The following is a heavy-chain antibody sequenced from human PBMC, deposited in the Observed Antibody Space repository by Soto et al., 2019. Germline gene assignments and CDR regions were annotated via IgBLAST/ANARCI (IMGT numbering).Heavy chain of an antibody. J-gene: IGHJ4*02. V-gene: IGHV2-5*02. CDR2: IHWDDDK. CDR1: GFSLSTYGLG. Sequence: SGPTLVNPTQTLTLTCTFSGFSLSTYGLGVGWIRQPPGKALEWLAFIHWDDDKRYSPSLRSRLTITKDTSENQVVLIMTNMDPVDTATYYCALTAYSSRWEARTWDYWGQGTLVTVSS. D-gene: IGHD6-13*01. CDR3: ALTAYSSRWEARTWDY.